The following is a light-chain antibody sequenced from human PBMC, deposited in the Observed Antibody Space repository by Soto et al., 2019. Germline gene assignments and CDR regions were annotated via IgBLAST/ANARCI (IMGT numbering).Light chain of an antibody. CDR1: QSISSW. CDR2: DAS. Sequence: DIQMTQSPSTLSASVGDRVTITCRASQSISSWLAWYQQKPGKAPKLLIYDASSLESGLPSRFSGSGSGTEFTLTISSQQPDDFATYSCQQYNSYSTFGKGTKVEIK. CDR3: QQYNSYST. V-gene: IGKV1-5*01. J-gene: IGKJ1*01.